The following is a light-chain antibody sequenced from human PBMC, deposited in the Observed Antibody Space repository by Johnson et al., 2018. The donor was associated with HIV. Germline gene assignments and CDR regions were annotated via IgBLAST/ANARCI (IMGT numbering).Light chain of an antibody. CDR3: GTWDTSLGAQYV. Sequence: QSVLTQPPSVSAAPGQKVTISCSGSSSNIGNNYVSWYQQLPGTAPKLLIYENNKRPSRIPARFSGSKSGTSATLAITGLQTGAEADYYCGTWDTSLGAQYVFGSGTKVTVL. CDR2: ENN. V-gene: IGLV1-51*02. J-gene: IGLJ1*01. CDR1: SSNIGNNY.